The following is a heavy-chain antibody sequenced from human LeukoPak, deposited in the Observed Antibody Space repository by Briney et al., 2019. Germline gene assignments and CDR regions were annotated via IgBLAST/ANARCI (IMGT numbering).Heavy chain of an antibody. CDR2: IWYDGSNK. CDR1: GFTFSSYA. D-gene: IGHD4-17*01. V-gene: IGHV3-33*08. Sequence: QPGRSLRLSCAASGFTFSSYAMHWVRQAPGKGLEWVAVIWYDGSNKYYADSVKGRFTISRDNSKNTLYLQMNSLRAEDTAVYYCARRAEYTVTLEIDPLIDYWGQGTLVTVSS. J-gene: IGHJ4*02. CDR3: ARRAEYTVTLEIDPLIDY.